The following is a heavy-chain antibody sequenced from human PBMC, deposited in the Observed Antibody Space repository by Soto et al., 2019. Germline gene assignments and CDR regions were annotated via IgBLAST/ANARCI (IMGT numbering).Heavy chain of an antibody. D-gene: IGHD3-10*01. CDR3: AKEVLVGWFGEPRGLDY. CDR1: GFTFSSYA. J-gene: IGHJ4*02. V-gene: IGHV3-23*01. CDR2: ISGSGGST. Sequence: GGSLRLSCAASGFTFSSYAMSWVRQAPGKGLEWVSAISGSGGSTYYADSVKGRFTISRDNSKNTLYLQMNSLRAEDTAVYYCAKEVLVGWFGEPRGLDYWGQGTLVTVSS.